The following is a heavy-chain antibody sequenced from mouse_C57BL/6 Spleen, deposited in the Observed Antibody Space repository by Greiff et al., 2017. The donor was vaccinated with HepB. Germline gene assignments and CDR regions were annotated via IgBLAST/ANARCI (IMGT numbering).Heavy chain of an antibody. Sequence: QVQLKQSGPELVKPGASVKISCKASGYAFSSSWMNWVKQRPGKGLEWIGRIYPGDGDTNYNGKFKGKATLTADKSSSTAYMQLSSLTSEDSAVYFCARYYYSNYDYRGQGTTLTVSS. CDR2: IYPGDGDT. CDR3: ARYYYSNYDY. J-gene: IGHJ2*01. V-gene: IGHV1-82*01. D-gene: IGHD2-5*01. CDR1: GYAFSSSW.